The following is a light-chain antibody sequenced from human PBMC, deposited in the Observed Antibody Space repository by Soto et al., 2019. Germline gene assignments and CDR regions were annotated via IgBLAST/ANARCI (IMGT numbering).Light chain of an antibody. Sequence: QSVLTQPASVSGSPGQSITISCTGTSSDVGSYNLVSWYQHHPGKAPKLVIYEVYRRPSGVSNRFSGSKSGNTASLTISGLQAEDEADYYCCSYAGSSTFVAFGGGTKLTVL. CDR2: EVY. V-gene: IGLV2-23*02. J-gene: IGLJ2*01. CDR1: SSDVGSYNL. CDR3: CSYAGSSTFVA.